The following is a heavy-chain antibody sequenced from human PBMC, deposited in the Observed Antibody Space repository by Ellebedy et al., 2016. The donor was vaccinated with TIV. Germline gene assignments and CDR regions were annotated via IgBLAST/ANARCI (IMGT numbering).Heavy chain of an antibody. V-gene: IGHV1-69*06. J-gene: IGHJ3*02. CDR1: GGTFDNCA. CDR2: VIPIFGTA. Sequence: AASVKVSCKASGGTFDNCAIICVRQPHGQGLEWIGGVIPIFGTANYLQKFQGRVTITADISTSITYMELSSLRYEDTAMYYCARDVLTQQLARLDPFDSWGQGTMVIVSS. CDR3: ARDVLTQQLARLDPFDS. D-gene: IGHD6-13*01.